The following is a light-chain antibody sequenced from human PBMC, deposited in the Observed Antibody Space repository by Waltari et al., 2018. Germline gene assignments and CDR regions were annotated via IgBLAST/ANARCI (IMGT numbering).Light chain of an antibody. J-gene: IGKJ2*01. CDR2: WAS. CDR3: QQYYSSPYT. Sequence: DFVMTQSPASLALSLGERATIHCTPSPTVLDNSNNRNYLTWYQQKPGQPPKLLFYWASTRESGVPDRFSASGSGTDFTLTISRLQPEDVAIYYCQQYYSSPYTFGQGTRLEIK. CDR1: PTVLDNSNNRNY. V-gene: IGKV4-1*01.